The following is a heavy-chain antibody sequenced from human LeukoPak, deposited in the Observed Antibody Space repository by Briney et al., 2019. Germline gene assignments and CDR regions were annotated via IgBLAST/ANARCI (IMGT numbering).Heavy chain of an antibody. J-gene: IGHJ4*02. Sequence: PSETLSLTCTVSGGSISNYYWGWIRQPPGKGLEWIGYIYYSGSTNYNPSLKSRVTISVDTSKNQFSLKLSSVTAADTAVYYCARRSQGVNFDYWGQGTLVTVS. CDR1: GGSISNYY. CDR3: ARRSQGVNFDY. V-gene: IGHV4-59*08. D-gene: IGHD3-16*01. CDR2: IYYSGST.